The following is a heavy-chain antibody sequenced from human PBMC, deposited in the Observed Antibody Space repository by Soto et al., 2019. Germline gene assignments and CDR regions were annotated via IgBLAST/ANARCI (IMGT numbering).Heavy chain of an antibody. CDR2: ISAYDGNT. Sequence: QVQLVQSGAEVKKPGASVKVSCKASGYTFTRYTISWVRQAPGQGLEWMGCISAYDGNTHYAQKFQDRVTMTTDASTSTAYMDLISLTSDDTAVYYCATKPASYGSNWYNWFDPWGQGTLVTVSS. V-gene: IGHV1-18*04. J-gene: IGHJ5*02. CDR3: ATKPASYGSNWYNWFDP. CDR1: GYTFTRYT. D-gene: IGHD6-13*01.